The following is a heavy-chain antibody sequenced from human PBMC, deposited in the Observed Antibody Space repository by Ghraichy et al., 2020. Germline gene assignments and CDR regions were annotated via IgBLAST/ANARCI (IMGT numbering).Heavy chain of an antibody. CDR3: ARDKWSETEMVHYDY. CDR2: ISGYNGNT. D-gene: IGHD5-18*01. Sequence: ASVKVSCKASGYTLANYGLSWVRQAPGQGLEWMGWISGYNGNTNYAQKFRGRVTLTRDTSTNTAYLELTSLRSDDTAIYYCARDKWSETEMVHYDYWGQGTLVTVSS. J-gene: IGHJ4*02. V-gene: IGHV1-18*04. CDR1: GYTLANYG.